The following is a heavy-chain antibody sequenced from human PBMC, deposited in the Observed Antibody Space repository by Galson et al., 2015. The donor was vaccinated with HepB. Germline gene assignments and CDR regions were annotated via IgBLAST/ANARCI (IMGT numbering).Heavy chain of an antibody. Sequence: SLRLSCAASGFTFGDYAMHWVRQAPGKGLEWVSGISWNSGNIGYADSVKGRFTISRDNAKTSLYLQMNSLRPEDTALYYCACIHVGGGRPAFDIRGQGTLVTVSS. CDR2: ISWNSGNI. CDR1: GFTFGDYA. J-gene: IGHJ3*02. CDR3: ACIHVGGGRPAFDI. V-gene: IGHV3-9*01. D-gene: IGHD3-16*01.